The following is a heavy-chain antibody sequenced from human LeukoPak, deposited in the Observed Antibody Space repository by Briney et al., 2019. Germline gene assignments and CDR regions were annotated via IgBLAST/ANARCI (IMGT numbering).Heavy chain of an antibody. D-gene: IGHD6-13*01. V-gene: IGHV4-4*07. J-gene: IGHJ3*02. CDR1: GGSIRSY. Sequence: SETLSLTCTVSGGSIRSYWSWIRQPAGKGLEWIGRIYGSGSTDYNPSLKSRVTMSIDTSKNQFSLKLSSVTAADTAVYYCARDIAAAGTVRDSWVAFDIWGQGTMVTVSS. CDR2: IYGSGST. CDR3: ARDIAAAGTVRDSWVAFDI.